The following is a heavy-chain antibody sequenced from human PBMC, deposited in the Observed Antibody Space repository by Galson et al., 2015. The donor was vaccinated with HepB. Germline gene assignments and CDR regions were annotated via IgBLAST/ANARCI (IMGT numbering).Heavy chain of an antibody. CDR1: GFAFSSYA. CDR3: ARHRTAYASYYFDY. V-gene: IGHV3-74*01. CDR2: INSDGSTT. Sequence: SLRLSCAASGFAFSSYAMSWVRLAPGKGLVWISDINSDGSTTSYADSVEARFTISRENAKSTLYLQMNGLRAEDTAVYYCARHRTAYASYYFDYWGQGTPITVSS. D-gene: IGHD3-16*01. J-gene: IGHJ4*02.